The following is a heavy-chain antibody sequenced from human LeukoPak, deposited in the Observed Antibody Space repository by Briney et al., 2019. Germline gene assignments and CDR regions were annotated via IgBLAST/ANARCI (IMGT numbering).Heavy chain of an antibody. J-gene: IGHJ4*02. D-gene: IGHD3-3*01. CDR2: ISSSSSYI. Sequence: PGGSLGLSCAASGFTFSSYSMNWVRQAPGKGLEWVSSISSSSSYIYYADSVKGRFTISRDNAKNSLYLQMNSLRAEDTAVYYCARDEGLLSHLPDYWGLGTLVTVSS. V-gene: IGHV3-21*01. CDR3: ARDEGLLSHLPDY. CDR1: GFTFSSYS.